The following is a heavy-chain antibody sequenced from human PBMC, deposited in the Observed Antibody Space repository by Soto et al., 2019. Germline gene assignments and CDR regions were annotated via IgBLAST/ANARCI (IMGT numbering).Heavy chain of an antibody. D-gene: IGHD3-10*01. CDR3: ARVKLGERWLQPFDC. J-gene: IGHJ4*02. V-gene: IGHV4-59*01. CDR1: GGSISSYY. Sequence: SETLSLTCTVSGGSISSYYWSWIRQPPGKGLEWIGYIYYSGSTNYNPSLKSRVTISVDTSKNQFSLKLSSVTAADTAVYYCARVKLGERWLQPFDCWGQGTLVTVSS. CDR2: IYYSGST.